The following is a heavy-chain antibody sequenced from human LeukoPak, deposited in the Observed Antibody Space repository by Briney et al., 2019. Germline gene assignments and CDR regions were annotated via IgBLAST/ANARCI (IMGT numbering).Heavy chain of an antibody. V-gene: IGHV3-30*02. D-gene: IGHD1-14*01. Sequence: DSVKGRFTISRDNSKNTLYLEMNSLRAEDTAEYYCAKRTATTEFDYWGQGALVTVSS. CDR3: AKRTATTEFDY. J-gene: IGHJ4*02.